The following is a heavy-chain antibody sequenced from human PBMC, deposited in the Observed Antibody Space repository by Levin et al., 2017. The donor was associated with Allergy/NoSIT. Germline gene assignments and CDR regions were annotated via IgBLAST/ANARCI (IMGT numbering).Heavy chain of an antibody. Sequence: GGSLRLSCSASGFMFSRYAMSWVRQAPGKGLEWVSGISGSGDVTYYADSVRGRFSISRDNSMHTVYLQMDSLRVEDTAVYFCEKTDSWPNYDDMDVWGRGTPVTVS. CDR3: EKTDSWPNYDDMDV. CDR2: ISGSGDVT. CDR1: GFMFSRYA. V-gene: IGHV3-23*01. J-gene: IGHJ6*03. D-gene: IGHD4-11*01.